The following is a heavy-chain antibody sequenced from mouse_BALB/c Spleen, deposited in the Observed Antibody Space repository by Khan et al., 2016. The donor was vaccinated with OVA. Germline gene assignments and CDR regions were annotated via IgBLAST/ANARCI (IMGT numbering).Heavy chain of an antibody. D-gene: IGHD2-10*02. V-gene: IGHV2-6-5*01. J-gene: IGHJ4*01. CDR1: GFSLTDYG. Sequence: VKLEESGPGLVAPSQSLSITCTVSGFSLTDYGVSWIRQPPGKGLEWLGVIWGGGSTYYNSALKSRLSISKDNSKSQVFLKMNSLQTDDTAMYDCAKGVWSYYFALDYWGQGTSVTVSS. CDR2: IWGGGST. CDR3: AKGVWSYYFALDY.